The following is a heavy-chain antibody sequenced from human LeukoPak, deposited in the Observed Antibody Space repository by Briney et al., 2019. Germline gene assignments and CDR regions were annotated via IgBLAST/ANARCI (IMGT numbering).Heavy chain of an antibody. CDR2: IDRDGSRI. Sequence: GGSLRLSCAVSGFTFSSYWMHWVRQAPGKGLVWVSRIDRDGSRINYADSVKGRFTISRDNGKNTLFLQMNSLRAEDAAVYYCVRDDNWGSDSWGQGTLVTVSS. CDR3: VRDDNWGSDS. D-gene: IGHD7-27*01. CDR1: GFTFSSYW. V-gene: IGHV3-74*01. J-gene: IGHJ4*02.